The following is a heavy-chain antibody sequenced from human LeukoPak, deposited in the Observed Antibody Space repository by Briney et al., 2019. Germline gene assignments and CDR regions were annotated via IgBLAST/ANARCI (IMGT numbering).Heavy chain of an antibody. CDR3: AGLYYYGSGSSFDY. V-gene: IGHV4-4*07. J-gene: IGHJ4*02. D-gene: IGHD3-10*01. CDR2: IYTSGST. Sequence: PSETLSLTCTVSGGSISSYYWSWIRQPAGKGLEWIGRIYTSGSTNYSPSLKSRVTMSVDTSKNQFSLKLSSVTAADTAVYYCAGLYYYGSGSSFDYWGQGTLVTASS. CDR1: GGSISSYY.